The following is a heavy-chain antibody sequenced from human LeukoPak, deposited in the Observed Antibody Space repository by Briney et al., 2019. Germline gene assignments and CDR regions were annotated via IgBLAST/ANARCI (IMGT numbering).Heavy chain of an antibody. CDR1: GFTFSSHW. V-gene: IGHV3-7*01. Sequence: GGSLRLSCAASGFTFSSHWMNWVRQAPGKGLEWVANIKEDGSEKDYVDSVKGRFTISRDNAKNSLYLQMNSLRAEDTAVYYCARDGYNSGYLKALDYWGQGTLLTVSS. CDR3: ARDGYNSGYLKALDY. D-gene: IGHD5-18*01. J-gene: IGHJ4*02. CDR2: IKEDGSEK.